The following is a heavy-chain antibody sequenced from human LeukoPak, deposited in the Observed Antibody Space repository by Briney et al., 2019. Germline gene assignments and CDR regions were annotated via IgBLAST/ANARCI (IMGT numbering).Heavy chain of an antibody. CDR3: ARDRNGWDSFDY. Sequence: SVKVSCKASGGTFSSYTISWVRQAPGRGLEWMGRIIPILGIANYAQKFQGRVTITADKSTSTAYMELSSLRSEDTAVYYCARDRNGWDSFDYWGQGTLVTVSS. CDR1: GGTFSSYT. CDR2: IIPILGIA. J-gene: IGHJ4*02. D-gene: IGHD6-19*01. V-gene: IGHV1-69*04.